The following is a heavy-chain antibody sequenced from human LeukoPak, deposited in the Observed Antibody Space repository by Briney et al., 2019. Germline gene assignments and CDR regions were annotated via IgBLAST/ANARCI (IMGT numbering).Heavy chain of an antibody. Sequence: WGSLRLSCAASGFTFSSYAMSWVRQAPGKGLEWVSAISGSGGSTYYADSVKGRFTISRDNSKNTLYLQMNSLRAEDTAVYYCAKGEPPYHDFWSGYYRTHFDYWGQGTLVTVSS. CDR2: ISGSGGST. CDR1: GFTFSSYA. J-gene: IGHJ4*02. CDR3: AKGEPPYHDFWSGYYRTHFDY. V-gene: IGHV3-23*01. D-gene: IGHD3-3*01.